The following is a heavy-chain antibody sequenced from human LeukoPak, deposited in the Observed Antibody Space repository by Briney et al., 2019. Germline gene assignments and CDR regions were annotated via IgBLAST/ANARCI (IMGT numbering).Heavy chain of an antibody. CDR3: ARDCGSSSWYKSYNWLDP. J-gene: IGHJ5*02. V-gene: IGHV1-2*06. CDR1: GYTFTGYY. D-gene: IGHD6-13*01. Sequence: ASVNVSCKASGYTFTGYYMHWVRQAPGQGLEWMGRINPNSGGTNYAQKFQGRVTMTRDTSISTAYMELSRLRSDDTAVYYCARDCGSSSWYKSYNWLDPWGQGTLVTVSS. CDR2: INPNSGGT.